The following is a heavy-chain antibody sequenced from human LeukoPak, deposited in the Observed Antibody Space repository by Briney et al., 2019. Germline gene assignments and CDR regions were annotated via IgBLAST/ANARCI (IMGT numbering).Heavy chain of an antibody. CDR2: ISDSGSTI. CDR1: GFTFSGCS. V-gene: IGHV3-48*04. Sequence: GGSLRLSCAASGFTFSGCSMNWVRQAPGKGLEWLSHISDSGSTIYYADSVKGRFTISRDNAKNPLYLQMNSLRVEDTAVYYRARGSVIWFGELLPFDYWGQGTLVTVSS. CDR3: ARGSVIWFGELLPFDY. D-gene: IGHD3-10*01. J-gene: IGHJ4*02.